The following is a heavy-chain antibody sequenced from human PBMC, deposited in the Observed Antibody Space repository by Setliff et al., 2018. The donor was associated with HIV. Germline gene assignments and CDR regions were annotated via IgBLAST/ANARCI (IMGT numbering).Heavy chain of an antibody. Sequence: ASVKVSCKTSGYKFNIFGVSWVRQAPGQGLEWMGWISGNNRITYYAQNFQSRVTLTTDTSTSTSNMELSSLTSEDTAVYYCARMEYDVRGRAPNWFDPWGPGTLVTVSS. D-gene: IGHD2-8*01. J-gene: IGHJ5*02. CDR3: ARMEYDVRGRAPNWFDP. CDR2: ISGNNRIT. CDR1: GYKFNIFG. V-gene: IGHV1-18*01.